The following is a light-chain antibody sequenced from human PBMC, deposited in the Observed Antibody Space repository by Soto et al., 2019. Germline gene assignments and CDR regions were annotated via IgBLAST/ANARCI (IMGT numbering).Light chain of an antibody. Sequence: QSVLTQPASVSGSPGQSITISCTGSNSDVGDHNYVSWYQHHPGKAPKLMIYEVSNRPSGVSNRFSGSKSGNTASLTISGLQAEDEADYYCSSYTTSSTLVLFGGGTKLTVL. V-gene: IGLV2-14*01. J-gene: IGLJ2*01. CDR1: NSDVGDHNY. CDR2: EVS. CDR3: SSYTTSSTLVL.